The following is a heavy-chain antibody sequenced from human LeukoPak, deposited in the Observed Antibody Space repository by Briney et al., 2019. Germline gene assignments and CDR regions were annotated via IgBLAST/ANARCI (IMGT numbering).Heavy chain of an antibody. Sequence: PSETLSLTCTVSGGSISSYYWSWIRQPPGKGLEWIGYIYYSGSTNYNPSLMSRVTISVDTSKNQFSLKLSSVTAADTAVYYCARGKTIYWFDPWGQGTLVTVSS. D-gene: IGHD3-3*02. CDR1: GGSISSYY. CDR3: ARGKTIYWFDP. V-gene: IGHV4-59*01. J-gene: IGHJ5*02. CDR2: IYYSGST.